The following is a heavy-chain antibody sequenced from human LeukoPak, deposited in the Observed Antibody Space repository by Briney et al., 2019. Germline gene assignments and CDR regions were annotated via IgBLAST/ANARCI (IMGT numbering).Heavy chain of an antibody. J-gene: IGHJ4*02. D-gene: IGHD2-2*02. V-gene: IGHV1-18*01. CDR3: ARGAVQAARPYYFDY. CDR1: GYTFTSYG. CDR2: ISAYNGNT. Sequence: ASVKVSCKASGYTFTSYGISWVRQAPGQGLEWMGWISAYNGNTNYAQKLQGRVTMTTDTSTSTAYMELRSLRSDDTAVYYCARGAVQAARPYYFDYWCQGTLVTVSS.